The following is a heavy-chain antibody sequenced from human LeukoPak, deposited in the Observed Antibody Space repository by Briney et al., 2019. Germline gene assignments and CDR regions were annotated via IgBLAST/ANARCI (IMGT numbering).Heavy chain of an antibody. J-gene: IGHJ4*02. Sequence: GESLKISCKGSGYSFTSHWIGWVRQMPGKGLEWMGIIYPGDSDTRYSPSLQGQVTISADKSVTTAYLQWSSLKASDTAMYYCARRWATAEFFDYWGQATLVTVSS. V-gene: IGHV5-51*01. CDR3: ARRWATAEFFDY. CDR2: IYPGDSDT. CDR1: GYSFTSHW. D-gene: IGHD6-25*01.